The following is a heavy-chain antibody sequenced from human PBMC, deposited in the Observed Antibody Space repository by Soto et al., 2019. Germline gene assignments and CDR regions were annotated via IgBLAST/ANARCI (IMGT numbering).Heavy chain of an antibody. Sequence: EVQLVESGGGLVKPGGSLRLSCAASGFTFSSYSMNWVRQAPGKGLEWVSSISSSSSYIYYADSVKGRFTISRDNAKNSLYLQMNSLRAEDTAVYYCARDKYGDFPESDAFDIWGQGTMVTVSS. V-gene: IGHV3-21*01. CDR3: ARDKYGDFPESDAFDI. J-gene: IGHJ3*02. CDR2: ISSSSSYI. CDR1: GFTFSSYS. D-gene: IGHD4-17*01.